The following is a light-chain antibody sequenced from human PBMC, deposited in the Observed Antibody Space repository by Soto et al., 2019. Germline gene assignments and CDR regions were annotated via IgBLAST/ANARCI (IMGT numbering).Light chain of an antibody. V-gene: IGKV3-20*01. CDR1: QSVSSTY. CDR2: GAS. J-gene: IGKJ3*01. Sequence: EIVLTQSPGTLSLSPGERATRSCRASQSVSSTYLAWYQQKPGQAPRLLIYGASSRATGIPGRFSGSGSGTDFTLTISRLEPEDFAVYYCQQYGSSPLFTFGPGTKVDIK. CDR3: QQYGSSPLFT.